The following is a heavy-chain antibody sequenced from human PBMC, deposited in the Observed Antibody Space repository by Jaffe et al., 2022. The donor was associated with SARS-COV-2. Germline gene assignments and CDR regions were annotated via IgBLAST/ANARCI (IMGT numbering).Heavy chain of an antibody. D-gene: IGHD2-15*01. J-gene: IGHJ4*02. CDR2: IYYSGST. Sequence: QVQLQESGPGLVKPSETLSLTCTVSGGSISSYYWSWIRQPPGKGLEWIGYIYYSGSTNYNPSLKSRVTISVDTSKNQFSLKLSSVTAADTAVYYCARSADCSGGSCYVSFDYWGQGTLVTVSS. CDR3: ARSADCSGGSCYVSFDY. V-gene: IGHV4-59*01. CDR1: GGSISSYY.